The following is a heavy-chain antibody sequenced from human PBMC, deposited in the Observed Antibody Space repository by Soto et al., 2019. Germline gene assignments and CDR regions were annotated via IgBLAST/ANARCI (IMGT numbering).Heavy chain of an antibody. V-gene: IGHV4-31*03. CDR2: ISYSGST. CDR3: ARGVLH. Sequence: QVQLQESGPGLVQPSQTLSLTCTVSGGSISSGCYYWSWIRQHPGTVLEWIGHISYSGSTYYNTSLKSRVTISVDTSRDQVSLIVNSVTAAATAVYYWARGVLHWGQGTLVTVSS. CDR1: GGSISSGCYY. J-gene: IGHJ4*01.